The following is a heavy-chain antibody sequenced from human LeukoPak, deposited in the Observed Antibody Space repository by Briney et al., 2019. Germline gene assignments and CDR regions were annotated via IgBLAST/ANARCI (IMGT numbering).Heavy chain of an antibody. J-gene: IGHJ5*02. Sequence: PQASVKVSCKASGYTFTSYDINWVRQATGQGLEWMGWMNPNSGNTGYAQKFQGRVTMTRDMSTSTVYMELSSLRSEDTAVYYCARASFWESPINWFDPWGQGTLVTVSS. D-gene: IGHD3-16*01. CDR2: MNPNSGNT. CDR1: GYTFTSYD. CDR3: ARASFWESPINWFDP. V-gene: IGHV1-8*02.